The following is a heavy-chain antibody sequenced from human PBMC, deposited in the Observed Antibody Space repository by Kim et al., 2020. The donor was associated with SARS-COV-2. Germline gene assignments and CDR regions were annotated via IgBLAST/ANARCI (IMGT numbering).Heavy chain of an antibody. CDR1: GFIFSSYS. J-gene: IGHJ4*02. D-gene: IGHD5-18*01. V-gene: IGHV3-21*01. CDR2: ISTASTFK. Sequence: GGSLRLSCAASGFIFSSYSMNWVRQAPGKGLEWVSSISTASTFKYFADSVQGRFTISRYNARSSLFLQMDSLRVEDTAVYYCARGDGADGYSGLDYWGQGTLVSVSS. CDR3: ARGDGADGYSGLDY.